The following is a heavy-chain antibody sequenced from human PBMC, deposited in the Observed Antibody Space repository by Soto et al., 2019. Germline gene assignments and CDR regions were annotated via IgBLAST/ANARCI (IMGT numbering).Heavy chain of an antibody. D-gene: IGHD3-22*01. Sequence: GGSLRLSCAASGFTVSSNYMSWVRQAPGKGLEWVSILYSDGSTYYADSVKGRFTISRDHSKNTLYLQMNSLRAEDTAVYYCASLNYYDTTAYYRGYWGQGTLVTVSS. V-gene: IGHV3-53*01. J-gene: IGHJ4*02. CDR3: ASLNYYDTTAYYRGY. CDR1: GFTVSSNY. CDR2: LYSDGST.